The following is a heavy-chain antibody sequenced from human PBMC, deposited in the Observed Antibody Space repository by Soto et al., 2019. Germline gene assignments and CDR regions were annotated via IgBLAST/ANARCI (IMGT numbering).Heavy chain of an antibody. V-gene: IGHV3-15*01. CDR2: IKSKTDGGTT. CDR1: GFTFGNAW. Sequence: PGGSLRLSCAASGFTFGNAWMSWVRQSPGKGLEWVGRIKSKTDGGTTDYAAPVKGRFTISRDDSKNTLYLQMNSLKTEDTAVYYCTTNSYYDILTGYYLYYYYGMDVWGQGTTVPVSS. J-gene: IGHJ6*02. D-gene: IGHD3-9*01. CDR3: TTNSYYDILTGYYLYYYYGMDV.